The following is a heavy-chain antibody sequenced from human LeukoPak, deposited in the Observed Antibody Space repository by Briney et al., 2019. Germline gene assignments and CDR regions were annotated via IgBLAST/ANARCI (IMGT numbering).Heavy chain of an antibody. J-gene: IGHJ4*02. CDR1: GGTFSSYA. V-gene: IGHV1-69*05. CDR2: IIPIFGTA. Sequence: GSSVKVSCKASGGTFSSYAISWVRQAPGQGLEWMGGIIPIFGTANYAQKFQGRVTITTDESTSTAYMELSSLRSEDTAVYYCARSFLVCSSTSCYKSPSGYWGQGTLVTVSS. D-gene: IGHD2-2*02. CDR3: ARSFLVCSSTSCYKSPSGY.